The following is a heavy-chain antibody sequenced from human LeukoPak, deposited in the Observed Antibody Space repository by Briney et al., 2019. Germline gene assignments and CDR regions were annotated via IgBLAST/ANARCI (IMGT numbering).Heavy chain of an antibody. CDR3: ARNEGSF. D-gene: IGHD1-26*01. V-gene: IGHV3-11*01. Sequence: GGSLRLSCAASGFTFSDHYMSWFRQTPGKGLEWVSYISNSGSLKYYADSVKGRFTISRDNAKNSLFLQMDSLRAEETAVYYCARNEGSFWGQGTLVTVSS. CDR2: ISNSGSLK. J-gene: IGHJ4*02. CDR1: GFTFSDHY.